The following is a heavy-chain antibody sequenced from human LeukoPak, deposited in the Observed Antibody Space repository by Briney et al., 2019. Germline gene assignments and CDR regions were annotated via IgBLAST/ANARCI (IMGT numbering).Heavy chain of an antibody. V-gene: IGHV3-48*02. CDR2: ISSSSTTI. CDR1: GITLSSYS. D-gene: IGHD1-1*01. Sequence: GGSLRLFCAASGITLSSYSMNWVRQAPGKGLEWVSYISSSSTTIYYADSVKGRFTISRDNAKNSLYLQMNSLRDDDTAVYYCASATGDYWGQGTLVTVSS. J-gene: IGHJ4*02. CDR3: ASATGDY.